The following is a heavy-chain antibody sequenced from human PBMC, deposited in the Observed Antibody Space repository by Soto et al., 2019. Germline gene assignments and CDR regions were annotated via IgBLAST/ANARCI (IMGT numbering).Heavy chain of an antibody. D-gene: IGHD1-26*01. CDR1: GDSVSSKSAA. Sequence: SQTLSLTCAISGDSVSSKSAAWNWIRQSPSRGLEWXGRXXYXSXXXTXXAISVKSRITINPDTSNNHFYLQLKSVTPEDTAVYYCTRALSGSYDHWGQGTLVTVSS. J-gene: IGHJ5*02. CDR3: TRALSGSYDH. CDR2: XXYXSXXXT. V-gene: IGHV6-1*01.